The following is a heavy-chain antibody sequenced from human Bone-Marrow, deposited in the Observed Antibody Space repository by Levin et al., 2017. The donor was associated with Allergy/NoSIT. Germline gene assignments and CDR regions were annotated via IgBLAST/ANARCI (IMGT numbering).Heavy chain of an antibody. CDR3: ARDSLGGSSWYYYYMDV. CDR2: IWYDGSKT. D-gene: IGHD6-13*01. V-gene: IGHV3-33*01. J-gene: IGHJ6*03. Sequence: RAGGSLRLSCLASGFNFHSYGIHWVRQAPGKGLEWVAVIWYDGSKTYYEDSVKGRFTISRDNSKNTVYLQMNSLRVEDTAVYSCARDSLGGSSWYYYYMDVWGKGTTVAVSS. CDR1: GFNFHSYG.